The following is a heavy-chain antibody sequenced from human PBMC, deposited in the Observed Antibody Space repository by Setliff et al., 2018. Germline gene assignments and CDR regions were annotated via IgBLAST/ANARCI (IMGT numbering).Heavy chain of an antibody. CDR2: MGNSI. CDR1: GGTFNIYA. CDR3: AREIRHNNRWYSGYYFDY. V-gene: IGHV3-20*04. D-gene: IGHD6-13*01. Sequence: SCKASGGTFNIYAISWVRQAPVQGLEWMGNSIGYADSVKDRFTISRDDAKNTLFLQMNSLRVEDTALYYCAREIRHNNRWYSGYYFDYWGQGTLVTVSS. J-gene: IGHJ4*02.